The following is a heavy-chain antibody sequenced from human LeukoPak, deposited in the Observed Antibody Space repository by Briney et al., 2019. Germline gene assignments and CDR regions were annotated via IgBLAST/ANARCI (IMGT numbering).Heavy chain of an antibody. CDR3: ASNYGANSEAFDY. CDR1: GFTFSSYS. CDR2: ISSSSSTI. D-gene: IGHD4-23*01. J-gene: IGHJ4*02. V-gene: IGHV3-48*02. Sequence: GGSLRLSCAASGFTFSSYSMNWVRQAPGKGVEWVSYISSSSSTIYYADSVKGRFTISRDNAKNSLYLQMNSLRDEDTAVYYCASNYGANSEAFDYWGQGTLVTVSS.